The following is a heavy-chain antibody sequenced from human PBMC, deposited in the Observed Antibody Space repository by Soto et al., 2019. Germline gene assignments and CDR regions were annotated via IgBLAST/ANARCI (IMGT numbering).Heavy chain of an antibody. CDR1: GGTFSSYA. Sequence: QVQLVQSGAEVKKPGSSVKVSCKASGGTFSSYAISWVRQAPGQGLEWMGGIIPIFGTANYAQKFQGRVTITADESTITAYMELSSLRSEDMAVYYCASEDYGGNSAPFDYWGQGTLVTVSS. J-gene: IGHJ4*02. CDR3: ASEDYGGNSAPFDY. CDR2: IIPIFGTA. D-gene: IGHD4-17*01. V-gene: IGHV1-69*01.